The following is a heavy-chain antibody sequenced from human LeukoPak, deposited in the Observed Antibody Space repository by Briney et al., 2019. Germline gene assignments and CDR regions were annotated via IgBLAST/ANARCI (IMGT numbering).Heavy chain of an antibody. CDR1: GFTFSNYW. J-gene: IGHJ4*02. D-gene: IGHD1-14*01. V-gene: IGHV3-74*01. CDR3: AKPAKTDYADY. CDR2: INSDGINT. Sequence: GGSLRLSCAASGFTFSNYWMHWGRQAPGKGLVWVSRINSDGINTSYADSVKGRFTISRDNSKNTLYLQMNSLRAEDTALYYCAKPAKTDYADYWGQGTLVTVSS.